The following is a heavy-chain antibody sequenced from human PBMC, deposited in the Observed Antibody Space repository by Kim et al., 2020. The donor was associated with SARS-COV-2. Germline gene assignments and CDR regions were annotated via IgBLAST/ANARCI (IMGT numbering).Heavy chain of an antibody. CDR1: GFTFSSYG. D-gene: IGHD2-8*01. CDR3: IRMEIDY. V-gene: IGHV3-33*05. J-gene: IGHJ4*02. CDR2: ISYDGSNK. Sequence: GGSLRLSCAASGFTFSSYGMHWVRQAPGKWLEWVAVISYDGSNKYYADSVKGRFTISRDNSKNTLYLQMNSLRAEDTAVYYSIRMEIDYWGQGTLVTGSS.